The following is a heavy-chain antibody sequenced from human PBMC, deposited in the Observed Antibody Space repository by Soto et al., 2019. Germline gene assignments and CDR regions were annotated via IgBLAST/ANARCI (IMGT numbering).Heavy chain of an antibody. CDR3: ATHPYGSGSYYNVDYYYGMDV. CDR2: FDPEDGET. Sequence: ASVKVSCKVSGYTLTELSMHWVRQAPGKGLEWMGGFDPEDGETIYAQKFQGRVTMTEDTSTDTAYMELSSLRSEDTAVYYCATHPYGSGSYYNVDYYYGMDVWGQGTTVTVSS. J-gene: IGHJ6*02. CDR1: GYTLTELS. D-gene: IGHD3-10*01. V-gene: IGHV1-24*01.